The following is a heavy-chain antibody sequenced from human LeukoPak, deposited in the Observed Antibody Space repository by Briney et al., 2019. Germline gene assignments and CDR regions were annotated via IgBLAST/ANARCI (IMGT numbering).Heavy chain of an antibody. CDR1: GFSFRDSY. CDR3: ARSIGYYGYWIGYQTD. CDR2: ISSSSSYT. J-gene: IGHJ4*02. V-gene: IGHV3-11*06. D-gene: IGHD3-3*01. Sequence: GGSLRLSCAASGFSFRDSYMGWIRQAPGKGLEWVSCISSSSSYTIYADSVKGRFTISRDNAKNSLYLQMNSLRAEDTAVYYCARSIGYYGYWIGYQTDWGQGPLVTVSS.